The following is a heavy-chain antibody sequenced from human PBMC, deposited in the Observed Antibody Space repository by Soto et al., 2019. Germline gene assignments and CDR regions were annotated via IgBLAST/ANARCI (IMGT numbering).Heavy chain of an antibody. J-gene: IGHJ4*02. CDR2: IWYDGSNK. V-gene: IGHV3-33*01. CDR3: ARDTVMVNGPDY. Sequence: GGSLRLSCAASGFTFSSYGMHWVRQAPGKGLEWVAVIWYDGSNKHYADSVKGRFTISRDNSKNTLYLQMNSLRAEDAAVYYCARDTVMVNGPDYWGQGTLVTVSS. D-gene: IGHD5-18*01. CDR1: GFTFSSYG.